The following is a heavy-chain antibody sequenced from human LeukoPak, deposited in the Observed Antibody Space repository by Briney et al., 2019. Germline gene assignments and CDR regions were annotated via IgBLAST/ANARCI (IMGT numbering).Heavy chain of an antibody. CDR3: ARGLAYCGGDCYSGFDI. J-gene: IGHJ3*02. CDR1: GFTFSSYW. V-gene: IGHV3-7*01. CDR2: IKQDVSEK. D-gene: IGHD2-21*02. Sequence: GGSLRLSCAASGFTFSSYWMSWVRQAPGKGLEWVANIKQDVSEKYYVDSVKGRFTISRDNAKNSLYLQMNSLRAEDTAVYYCARGLAYCGGDCYSGFDIWGQGTMVTVSS.